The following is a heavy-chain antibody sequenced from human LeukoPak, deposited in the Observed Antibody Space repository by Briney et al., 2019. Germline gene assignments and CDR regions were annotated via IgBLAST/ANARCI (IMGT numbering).Heavy chain of an antibody. CDR1: GYTFTGYY. J-gene: IGHJ4*02. Sequence: GASVKVSCKASGYTFTGYYMHWVRQAPGQGPEWLGWSSPYNGNTNYAQKFQGRVTMTTDTSTNTAYVELRSLRSDDTAVYYCARDTDHYFDYWGQGTLVTVSS. CDR3: ARDTDHYFDY. D-gene: IGHD2-8*02. V-gene: IGHV1-18*04. CDR2: SSPYNGNT.